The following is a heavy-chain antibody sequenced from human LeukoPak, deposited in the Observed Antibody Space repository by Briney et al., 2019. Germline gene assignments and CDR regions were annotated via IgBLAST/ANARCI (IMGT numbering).Heavy chain of an antibody. CDR2: INPNSGGT. CDR1: GYTFTGYY. D-gene: IGHD2-2*01. J-gene: IGHJ5*02. CDR3: ARGQYCSSTSCYNNWFDP. V-gene: IGHV1-2*04. Sequence: GASVKVSCKASGYTFTGYYMHWVRQAPGQGLEWMGWINPNSGGTNYAQKFQGWVTMTRDTSISTAYMELSRLRSDDTAVYYCARGQYCSSTSCYNNWFDPWGQGTLVTVSS.